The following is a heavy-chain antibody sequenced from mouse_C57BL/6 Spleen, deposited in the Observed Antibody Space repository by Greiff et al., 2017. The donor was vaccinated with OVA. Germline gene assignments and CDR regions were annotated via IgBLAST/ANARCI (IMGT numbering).Heavy chain of an antibody. CDR1: GYSITSGYY. V-gene: IGHV3-6*01. CDR3: AREGEIYYDYDGAMDY. Sequence: ESGPGLVKPSQSLSLTCSVTGYSITSGYYWNWIRQFPGNKLEWMGYISYDGSNNYNPSLRNRISITRDTSKNQFFLKLNSVTTEDTATYYCAREGEIYYDYDGAMDYWGQGTSVTVSS. J-gene: IGHJ4*01. CDR2: ISYDGSN. D-gene: IGHD2-4*01.